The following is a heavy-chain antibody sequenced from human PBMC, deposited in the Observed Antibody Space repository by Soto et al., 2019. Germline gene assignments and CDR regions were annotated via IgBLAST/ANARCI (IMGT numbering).Heavy chain of an antibody. Sequence: PGGSLRLSCAASGFTFSSYAMSWVRQAPGKGLEWVAGINHNGGRKYYVDSVKGRFTISRDNARLALYLQMNSLRAEDTAVYYCVTHGDYTFIYWGPGALVTVSS. CDR2: INHNGGRK. J-gene: IGHJ4*02. CDR3: VTHGDYTFIY. V-gene: IGHV3-7*01. D-gene: IGHD4-17*01. CDR1: GFTFSSYA.